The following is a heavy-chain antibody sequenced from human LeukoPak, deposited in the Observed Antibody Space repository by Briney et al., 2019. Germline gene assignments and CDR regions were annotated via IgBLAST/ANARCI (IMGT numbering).Heavy chain of an antibody. D-gene: IGHD3-22*01. CDR2: IWYDGSNK. Sequence: GGSLRLSCAASGFTFSSYGMHWVRQAPGKGLEWVAVIWYDGSNKYYADSVKGRFTISRDNSKNTLYLRMNSLRAEDTAVYYCARERPYYYDSSGYFIDYWGQGTLVTVSS. J-gene: IGHJ4*02. CDR3: ARERPYYYDSSGYFIDY. CDR1: GFTFSSYG. V-gene: IGHV3-33*01.